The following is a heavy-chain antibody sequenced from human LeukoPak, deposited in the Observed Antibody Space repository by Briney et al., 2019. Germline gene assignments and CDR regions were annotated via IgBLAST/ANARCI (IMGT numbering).Heavy chain of an antibody. V-gene: IGHV4-34*01. D-gene: IGHD4-17*01. J-gene: IGHJ4*02. Sequence: PSETLSLTCAVYGGSFSGYYWSRIRQPPGKGLEWIGEINHSGSTNYNPSLKSRVTISVDTSKNQFSLKLSSVTAADTAVYYCAGRTTVTTIDYWGQGTLVTVSS. CDR3: AGRTTVTTIDY. CDR2: INHSGST. CDR1: GGSFSGYY.